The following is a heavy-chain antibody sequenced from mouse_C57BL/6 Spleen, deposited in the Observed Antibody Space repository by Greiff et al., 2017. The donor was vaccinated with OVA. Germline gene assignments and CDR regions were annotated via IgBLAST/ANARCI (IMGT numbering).Heavy chain of an antibody. Sequence: EVKLMESGPGLVKPSQSLSLTCSVTGYSITSGYYWNWIRQFPGNKLEWMGYISYDGSNNYNPSLKNRISITRDTSKNQFFLKLNSVTTEDTATYYCARTLYGSSSYWYFDVWGTGTTVTVSS. D-gene: IGHD1-1*01. V-gene: IGHV3-6*01. CDR1: GYSITSGYY. J-gene: IGHJ1*03. CDR2: ISYDGSN. CDR3: ARTLYGSSSYWYFDV.